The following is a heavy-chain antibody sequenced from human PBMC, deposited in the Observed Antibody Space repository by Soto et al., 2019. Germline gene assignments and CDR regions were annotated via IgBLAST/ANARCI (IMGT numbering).Heavy chain of an antibody. J-gene: IGHJ4*02. Sequence: GGSLRLSCAASGFTFSSYAMSWVRQAPGKGLEWVSAISGSGGSTYYADSVKGRFTISRDNSKNTLYLQMNSLRAEDTAVYYCAKDGSPQYDYIWGSYRLPLLTWWGQGTLVTVSS. D-gene: IGHD3-16*02. CDR2: ISGSGGST. V-gene: IGHV3-23*01. CDR3: AKDGSPQYDYIWGSYRLPLLTW. CDR1: GFTFSSYA.